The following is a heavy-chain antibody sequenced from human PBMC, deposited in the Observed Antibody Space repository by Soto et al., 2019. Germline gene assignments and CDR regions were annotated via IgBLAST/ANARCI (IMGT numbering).Heavy chain of an antibody. J-gene: IGHJ5*02. D-gene: IGHD1-7*01. V-gene: IGHV4-34*01. CDR1: GGSFSGYY. CDR3: ARDNWNYYRERGRNWFDP. Sequence: SETLSLTCAVYGGSFSGYYWSWSRQPPGKGLEWIGYIYYSGSTYYNPSLKSRVTISVDTSKNQFSLKLSSVTAADTAVYYCARDNWNYYRERGRNWFDPWGQGTLVTVSS. CDR2: IYYSGST.